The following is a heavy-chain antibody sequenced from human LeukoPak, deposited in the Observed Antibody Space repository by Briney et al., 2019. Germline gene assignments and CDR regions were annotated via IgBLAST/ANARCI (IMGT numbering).Heavy chain of an antibody. D-gene: IGHD1-14*01. CDR3: VKSGGAGKPKDFDY. CDR2: ISGSGGST. CDR1: GFTFRNYG. J-gene: IGHJ4*02. V-gene: IGHV3-23*01. Sequence: PGGSLRLSCAASGFTFRNYGMSWVRQAPGKGLDWVSTISGSGGSTYYADSVKDRFTISRDNSNNMLYLQMNSLRAEDTAVYFCVKSGGAGKPKDFDYWGQGTLVSVSS.